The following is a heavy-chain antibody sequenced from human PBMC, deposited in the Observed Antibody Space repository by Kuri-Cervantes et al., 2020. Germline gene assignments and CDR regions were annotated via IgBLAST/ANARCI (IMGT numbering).Heavy chain of an antibody. CDR2: IYYSGSI. CDR3: ARVAVTSGTLLDV. J-gene: IGHJ6*04. D-gene: IGHD4-17*01. Sequence: ESLKISCTVSGGSVSSSSYYWSWIRQPPGKGLEWIGYIYYSGSINYNPSLKSRVTISVDTSKNQFSLKLSSVTAADTAVYYCARVAVTSGTLLDVWGKGTTVTVSS. CDR1: GGSVSSSSYY. V-gene: IGHV4-61*01.